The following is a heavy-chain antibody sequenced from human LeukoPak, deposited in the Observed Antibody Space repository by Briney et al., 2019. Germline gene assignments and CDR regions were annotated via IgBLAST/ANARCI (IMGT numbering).Heavy chain of an antibody. D-gene: IGHD6-13*01. CDR1: GYXFTGYY. V-gene: IGHV1-2*02. J-gene: IGHJ4*02. Sequence: ASVKVSCKASGYXFTGYYIHWVRQAPGQGLEWMGWINPNSGGTNYAQKFQGRVTMTRDTSISTAYMELSRLRSDDTAVYYCARADPLAAAGSFFDYWGQGTLVTVSS. CDR3: ARADPLAAAGSFFDY. CDR2: INPNSGGT.